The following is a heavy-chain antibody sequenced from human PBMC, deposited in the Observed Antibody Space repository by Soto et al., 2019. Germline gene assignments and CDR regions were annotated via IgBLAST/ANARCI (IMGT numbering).Heavy chain of an antibody. CDR2: ISSRSSTI. CDR1: GFSFSTYN. J-gene: IGHJ4*02. CDR3: ARAIAVGSTSLDY. Sequence: GGSLRLACAASGFSFSTYNMNWVRQAPGRGLEWVSYISSRSSTIYHADSVKGRFTVSRDNAKNSLYLQMDSLRDEDTAVYFCARAIAVGSTSLDYWGLGTRVTVSS. V-gene: IGHV3-48*02. D-gene: IGHD6-19*01.